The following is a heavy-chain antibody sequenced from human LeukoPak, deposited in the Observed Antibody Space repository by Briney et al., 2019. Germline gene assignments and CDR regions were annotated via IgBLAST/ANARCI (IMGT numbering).Heavy chain of an antibody. CDR2: IRYDGSNK. CDR1: GFTFSSYG. Sequence: GGSLRLSCAASGFTFSSYGMRWVRQAPGKGLEWVAFIRYDGSNKYYADSVKGRFTISRDNSKNTLYLQMNSLRAEDTAVYYCARGGRTTWHGMDVWGQGTTVTVSS. V-gene: IGHV3-30*02. CDR3: ARGGRTTWHGMDV. D-gene: IGHD4-17*01. J-gene: IGHJ6*02.